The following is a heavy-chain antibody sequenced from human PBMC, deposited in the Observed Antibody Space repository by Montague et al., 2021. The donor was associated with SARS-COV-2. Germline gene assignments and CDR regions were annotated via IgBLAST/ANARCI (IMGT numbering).Heavy chain of an antibody. V-gene: IGHV4-59*01. J-gene: IGHJ4*02. CDR3: ARDHGSGWFTFDY. Sequence: SETLSLTCNVSDDSMGGYYWSWIRQSPGKGLEWIGYLYYSGSTSINPSLRSRVTISADTSKNQVSLKMTSVTTADTAVYYCARDHGSGWFTFDYWGQGTLVTVSS. D-gene: IGHD6-19*01. CDR2: LYYSGST. CDR1: DDSMGGYY.